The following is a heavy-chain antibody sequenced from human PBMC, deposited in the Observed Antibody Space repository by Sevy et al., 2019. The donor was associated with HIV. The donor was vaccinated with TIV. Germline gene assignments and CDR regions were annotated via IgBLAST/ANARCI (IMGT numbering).Heavy chain of an antibody. J-gene: IGHJ4*02. D-gene: IGHD5-18*01. Sequence: GGSLRLSCAASGFTFSVYWMSWVRRAPVKGLEWVATVKEDGSDKDYVDSVKGRFTISRDNAKNTLYLQMNSLRAEDTAVYYCAGEGVGGYSYSLDCWGQGTLVTVSS. V-gene: IGHV3-7*01. CDR2: VKEDGSDK. CDR3: AGEGVGGYSYSLDC. CDR1: GFTFSVYW.